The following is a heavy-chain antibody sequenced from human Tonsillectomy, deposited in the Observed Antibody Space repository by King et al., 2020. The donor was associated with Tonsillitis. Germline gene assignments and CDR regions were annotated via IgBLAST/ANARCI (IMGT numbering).Heavy chain of an antibody. CDR3: ARSVADTVVTPMDAFEI. V-gene: IGHV1-69*01. J-gene: IGHJ3*02. Sequence: LQLVQSGAEVKKPGSSVKVSCKASGGTFSSYAISWVRQAPGQGLEWMGGIIPLFGTANYAQKFQARVTMTADESTSTAYMELSSLRSEDTAVYYCARSVADTVVTPMDAFEIWGQGTMVTVSS. CDR2: IIPLFGTA. CDR1: GGTFSSYA. D-gene: IGHD4-23*01.